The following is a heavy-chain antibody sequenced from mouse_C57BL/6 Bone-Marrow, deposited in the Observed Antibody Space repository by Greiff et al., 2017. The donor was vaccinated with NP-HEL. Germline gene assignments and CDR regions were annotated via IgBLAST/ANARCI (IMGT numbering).Heavy chain of an antibody. CDR1: GYTFTDYY. CDR3: ARYHYGSSYGYFDV. Sequence: QVTLKESGAELVRPGASVKLSCKASGYTFTDYYINWVKQRPGQGLEWIARIYPGSGNTYYNEKFKGKATLTAEKSSSTAYMQLSSLTSEDSAVYFCARYHYGSSYGYFDVWGTGTTVTVSS. V-gene: IGHV1-76*01. D-gene: IGHD1-1*01. J-gene: IGHJ1*03. CDR2: IYPGSGNT.